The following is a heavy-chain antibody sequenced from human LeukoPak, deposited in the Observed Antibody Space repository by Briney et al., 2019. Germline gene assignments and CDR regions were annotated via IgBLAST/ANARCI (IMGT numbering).Heavy chain of an antibody. Sequence: SETLSLTCTVSGGSISSSSYYWGWIRQPPGKGLEWIGSIYYSGSTYYNPSLKSRVTISVDTSKNQFSLKLSSVTAADTAVYYCAREGYYYDSSGYYIPFDYWGQGTLVTVSS. CDR1: GGSISSSSYY. CDR3: AREGYYYDSSGYYIPFDY. V-gene: IGHV4-39*02. D-gene: IGHD3-22*01. CDR2: IYYSGST. J-gene: IGHJ4*02.